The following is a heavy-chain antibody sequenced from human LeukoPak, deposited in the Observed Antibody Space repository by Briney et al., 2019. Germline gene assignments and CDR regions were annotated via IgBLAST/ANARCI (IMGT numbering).Heavy chain of an antibody. V-gene: IGHV5-51*01. CDR1: GYSFTRSW. CDR3: ARRHDSTGRPLDY. Sequence: GESLKISCXGSGYSFTRSWIGWVRQLAGKGLECMGIIYPGDSDTRYSPSFQGQVTISVDKSISTAYLQWSSLKASDTAMYYCARRHDSTGRPLDYWGQGTLVTVSS. CDR2: IYPGDSDT. J-gene: IGHJ4*02. D-gene: IGHD3-22*01.